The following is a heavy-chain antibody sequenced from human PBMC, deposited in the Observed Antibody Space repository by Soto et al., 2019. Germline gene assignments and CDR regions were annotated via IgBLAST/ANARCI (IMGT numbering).Heavy chain of an antibody. J-gene: IGHJ4*02. CDR3: AKDARGGRLWFGDQGGYY. D-gene: IGHD3-10*01. Sequence: PGGPLRLSCAASVFTYSSYVMSWVRSAPGKGMAWVAAISSSGGSTYYAVSVKCRFTISSDNCKSTLYLQMNSLRAEDTAVCYCAKDARGGRLWFGDQGGYYCGQGSRLTVSS. V-gene: IGHV3-23*01. CDR1: VFTYSSYV. CDR2: ISSSGGST.